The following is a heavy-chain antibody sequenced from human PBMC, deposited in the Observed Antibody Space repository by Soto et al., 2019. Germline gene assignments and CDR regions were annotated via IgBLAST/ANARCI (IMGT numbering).Heavy chain of an antibody. V-gene: IGHV3-23*01. CDR2: ISGSGGST. D-gene: IGHD6-13*01. Sequence: VQLLESGGDLVQPGGSLRLSCAASGFTFSNYAMSWVRQAPGKGLEWVLGISGSGGSTFYADSVKGRFTISRDNSKNTLFLQMGSLRADDTAVYYCARHQDSSTWYIYPIDYWGQGTLVTVSS. J-gene: IGHJ4*02. CDR1: GFTFSNYA. CDR3: ARHQDSSTWYIYPIDY.